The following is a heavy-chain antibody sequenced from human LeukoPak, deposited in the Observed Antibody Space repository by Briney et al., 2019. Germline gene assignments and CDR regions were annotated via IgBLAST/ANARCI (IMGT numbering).Heavy chain of an antibody. CDR3: ARGWVPSLSYYYMDV. D-gene: IGHD2-2*01. CDR1: GGSISSSSYY. CDR2: IYYTGST. Sequence: PSETLSLTCTVSGGSISSSSYYWGWIRQPPGKGLEGIGSIYYTGSTYYNPSLKSRVAISVDTSKTQFSLKLSSVTAADTAVYYCARGWVPSLSYYYMDVWGKGTTVTVSS. V-gene: IGHV4-39*07. J-gene: IGHJ6*03.